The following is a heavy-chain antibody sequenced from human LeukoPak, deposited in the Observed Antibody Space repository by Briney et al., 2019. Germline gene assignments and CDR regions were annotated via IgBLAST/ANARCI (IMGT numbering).Heavy chain of an antibody. J-gene: IGHJ3*02. D-gene: IGHD4-17*01. Sequence: ASVKVSCKASGYTFTSYGISWVRQAPGQGLEWMGWISAYNGNTNYAQKLQGRVTMTTDTSTSTAYMELRSLRSDDTAVYYCARVHDYGDYIRDAFDIWGRGTMVTVSS. CDR2: ISAYNGNT. V-gene: IGHV1-18*01. CDR1: GYTFTSYG. CDR3: ARVHDYGDYIRDAFDI.